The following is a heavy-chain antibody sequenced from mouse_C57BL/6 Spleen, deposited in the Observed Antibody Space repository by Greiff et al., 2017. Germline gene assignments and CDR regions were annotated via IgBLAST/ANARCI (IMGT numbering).Heavy chain of an antibody. Sequence: VQLVESGAELVRPGTSVKVSCKASGYAFTNYLIEWVKQRPGQGLEWIGVINPGSGGTNYNEKFKGKATLTADKSSSTAYMQLSSLTSEDSAVYFCARGGIAHFDYWGQGTTLTVSS. CDR3: ARGGIAHFDY. CDR1: GYAFTNYL. CDR2: INPGSGGT. J-gene: IGHJ2*01. V-gene: IGHV1-54*01.